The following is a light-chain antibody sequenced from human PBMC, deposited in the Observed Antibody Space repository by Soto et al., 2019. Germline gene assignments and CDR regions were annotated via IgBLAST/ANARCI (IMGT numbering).Light chain of an antibody. CDR3: QQVKSYPRT. V-gene: IGKV1-9*01. CDR1: QAITNN. CDR2: EES. Sequence: DIHLTQSPSSLSASVGDRVTITCRASQAITNNLAWYQQKPGNPPKLLIYEESTLHSGVPSRFGGRKVGTQFILTIDSLQPEDFATYYCQQVKSYPRTFGGGTKVDNK. J-gene: IGKJ4*01.